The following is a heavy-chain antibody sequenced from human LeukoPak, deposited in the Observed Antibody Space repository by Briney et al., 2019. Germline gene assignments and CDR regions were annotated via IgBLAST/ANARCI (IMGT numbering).Heavy chain of an antibody. CDR2: ISSSGSTI. CDR3: ASTDILTGFDY. CDR1: GFTFSDYY. Sequence: GGSLRLSCAASGFTFSDYYMSWIRQAPGKGLEWVSYISSSGSTIYYADSVKGRFAISRDNAKNSLYLQMNSLRAEDTAVYYCASTDILTGFDYWGQGTLVTVSS. V-gene: IGHV3-11*01. J-gene: IGHJ4*02. D-gene: IGHD3-9*01.